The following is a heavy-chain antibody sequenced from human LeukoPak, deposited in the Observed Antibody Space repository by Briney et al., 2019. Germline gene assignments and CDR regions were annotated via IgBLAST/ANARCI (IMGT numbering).Heavy chain of an antibody. D-gene: IGHD5-12*01. J-gene: IGHJ3*02. V-gene: IGHV3-33*01. CDR2: IWYDGSNK. CDR1: GFTFSSYG. CDR3: ARDAYIVATIPQAQDAFDI. Sequence: GRSLRLSCAVSGFTFSSYGMHWVRQAPGKGLEWVAVIWYDGSNKYYADSVKGRFTISRDNSKNTLYLQMDSLRAEDTAVYYCARDAYIVATIPQAQDAFDIWGQGTMVTVSS.